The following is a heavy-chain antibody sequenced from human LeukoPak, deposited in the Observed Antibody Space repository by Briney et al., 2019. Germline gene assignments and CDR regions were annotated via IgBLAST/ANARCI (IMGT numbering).Heavy chain of an antibody. Sequence: GGSLRLSCAVSGFTFSSYAMSWVRQAPGKGLEWVSAISGSGGSTYYADSVKGRFTISRDNSKNTLYLQMNSLRAEDTAVYYCAKGAGAYCGGDCFPPDYWGQGTLVTVSS. CDR3: AKGAGAYCGGDCFPPDY. J-gene: IGHJ4*02. CDR2: ISGSGGST. CDR1: GFTFSSYA. D-gene: IGHD2-21*02. V-gene: IGHV3-23*01.